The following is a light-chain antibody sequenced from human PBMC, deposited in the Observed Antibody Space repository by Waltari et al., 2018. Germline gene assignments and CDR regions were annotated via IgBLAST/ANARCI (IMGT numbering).Light chain of an antibody. V-gene: IGKV3-20*01. CDR3: QHYDRLPVT. CDR1: QSVSRPL. J-gene: IGKJ1*01. CDR2: GAS. Sequence: VFTQSPGTLSLSPGERATLSCRASQSVSRPLAWYQQKPGQAPRLLIYGASTRAAGIPDRFSGSGSGTDFSLTISSLEAEDFAVYYCQHYDRLPVTFGQGTKVEIK.